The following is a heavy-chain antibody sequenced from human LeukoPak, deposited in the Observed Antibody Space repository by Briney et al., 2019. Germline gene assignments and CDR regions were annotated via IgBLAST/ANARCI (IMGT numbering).Heavy chain of an antibody. CDR3: ARVETSKGYYFDY. Sequence: PGGSLRLSCAASGXIVSSNYMSWVRQAPGKGLEWVSIIYSSGNTYYAGSVEGRFTISRDKSKNTLYLQMNSLRAEDTAVYYCARVETSKGYYFDYWGQGTLVTVSS. CDR1: GXIVSSNY. V-gene: IGHV3-66*01. CDR2: IYSSGNT. J-gene: IGHJ4*02.